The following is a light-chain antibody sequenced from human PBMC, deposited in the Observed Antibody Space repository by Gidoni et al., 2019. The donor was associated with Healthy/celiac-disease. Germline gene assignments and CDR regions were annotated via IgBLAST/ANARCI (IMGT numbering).Light chain of an antibody. CDR1: QSISSY. Sequence: DIQMTQSPSSLSASVGDRVTITCRASQSISSYLNWYQQKPGKAPKLLIYAASSLQRGVPPRFSGSGSGTVFTLTISSLQPEDLANYYFQQSYSTPQTFGQGTKVEIK. V-gene: IGKV1-39*01. CDR2: AAS. J-gene: IGKJ1*01. CDR3: QQSYSTPQT.